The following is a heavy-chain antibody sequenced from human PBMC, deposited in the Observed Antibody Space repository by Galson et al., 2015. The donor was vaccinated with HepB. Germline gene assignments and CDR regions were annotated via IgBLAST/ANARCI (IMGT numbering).Heavy chain of an antibody. V-gene: IGHV1-18*01. D-gene: IGHD6-19*01. Sequence: SVKVSCKASGYTFTTYAFSWVRQAPGQGLEWMGWVSADSVNTNYAQKFQGRVNMTTDTSTSTAYMELRSLRSDDTAVYYCARAHRSGSRWFDPWGQGTLVTVSS. J-gene: IGHJ5*02. CDR2: VSADSVNT. CDR1: GYTFTTYA. CDR3: ARAHRSGSRWFDP.